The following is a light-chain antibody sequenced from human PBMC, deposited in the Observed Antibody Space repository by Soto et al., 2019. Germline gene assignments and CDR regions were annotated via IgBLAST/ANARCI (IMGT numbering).Light chain of an antibody. CDR3: QQYNIWPT. CDR2: GAS. V-gene: IGKV3-15*01. CDR1: QSVSSN. J-gene: IGKJ1*01. Sequence: EVVMTQSPATLSVSPGERATLSCRASQSVSSNLAWYQQKPGQAPRPLIYGASSRATGIPARFSGSGSGTEFTLTISSLQSEDFGVYYCQQYNIWPTFGQGTKVEIK.